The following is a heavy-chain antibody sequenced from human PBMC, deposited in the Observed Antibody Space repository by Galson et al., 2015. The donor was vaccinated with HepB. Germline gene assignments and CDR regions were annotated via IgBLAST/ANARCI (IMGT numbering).Heavy chain of an antibody. Sequence: SLRLSCAASGFTFSSYAMSWVRQALGKGLEWVSAISGSGGSTYYADSVKGRFTISRDNSKNTLYLQMNSLRAEDTAVYYCATLIYAWFDPWGQGTLVTVSS. D-gene: IGHD2-2*02. J-gene: IGHJ5*02. V-gene: IGHV3-23*01. CDR3: ATLIYAWFDP. CDR1: GFTFSSYA. CDR2: ISGSGGST.